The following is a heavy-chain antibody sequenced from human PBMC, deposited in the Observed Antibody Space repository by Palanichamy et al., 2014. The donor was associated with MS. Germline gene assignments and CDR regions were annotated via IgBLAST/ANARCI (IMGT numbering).Heavy chain of an antibody. D-gene: IGHD4-17*01. Sequence: QVQLQESGPGLVTPSGGPCPSPALSLVAPSVVPLELDPAAPREGTGMDCLYLLQGEHQLQPSLESRVTISVDTSKNQFSLNLRSVTATDTAVYYCARLHGDRSGTFDIWGQGTMVTVSS. CDR1: VAPSVVP. CDR2: LLQGEH. V-gene: IGHV4-59*08. CDR3: ARLHGDRSGTFDI. J-gene: IGHJ3*02.